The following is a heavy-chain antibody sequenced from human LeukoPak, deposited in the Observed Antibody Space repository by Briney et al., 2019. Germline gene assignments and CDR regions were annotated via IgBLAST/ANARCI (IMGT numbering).Heavy chain of an antibody. CDR3: ARGVATTNL. CDR1: NGSFSGFH. V-gene: IGHV4-34*01. Sequence: SPSETLSLTCAVYNGSFSGFHLSWLRQPPGKGLEWIGEINHGGSTNYNPSLKSRVTISVDTSKNQLSLKLSSVTAADTAVYYCARGVATTNLWGQGTLVTVSS. D-gene: IGHD5-12*01. CDR2: INHGGST. J-gene: IGHJ4*02.